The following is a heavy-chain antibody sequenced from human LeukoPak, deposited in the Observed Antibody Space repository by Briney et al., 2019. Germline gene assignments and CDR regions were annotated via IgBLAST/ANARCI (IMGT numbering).Heavy chain of an antibody. CDR2: ITTISHYI. V-gene: IGHV3-21*01. D-gene: IGHD3-10*01. CDR3: ARSGGPGTYHQLRYNWFDP. J-gene: IGHJ5*02. CDR1: GFTLSDYH. Sequence: PGGSLRLSCAASGFTLSDYHMNWVRQAPGKGLEWLSSITTISHYIYYAGAVRGRFTTSRDNAKNSLYLQMNSLRGEDTAVYYCARSGGPGTYHQLRYNWFDPWGQGTLVTVSS.